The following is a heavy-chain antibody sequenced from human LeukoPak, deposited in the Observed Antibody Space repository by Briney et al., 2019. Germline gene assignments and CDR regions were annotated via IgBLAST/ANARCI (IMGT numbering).Heavy chain of an antibody. CDR3: ARHVTISGPYDASDI. CDR2: IYYSWVT. CDR1: GDSISSYY. J-gene: IGHJ3*02. Sequence: SETLSLTCTVSGDSISSYYWSWIRQPPGQGLEWIGYIYYSWVTDYNPSLKRRVTISVDTPKNQFSLKLRSVTAADTAVYYCARHVTISGPYDASDIWGQGTMVTVSP. V-gene: IGHV4-59*08. D-gene: IGHD5-24*01.